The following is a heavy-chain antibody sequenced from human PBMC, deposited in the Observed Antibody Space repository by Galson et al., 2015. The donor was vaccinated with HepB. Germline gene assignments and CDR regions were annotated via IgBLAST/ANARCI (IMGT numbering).Heavy chain of an antibody. CDR1: GFTFSSYS. D-gene: IGHD5-12*01. CDR2: ISSSSSYI. Sequence: SLRLSCAASGFTFSSYSMNWVRQAPGKGLEWVSSISSSSSYIYYADSVKGRFTISRDNAKNSLYLQMNSLRAEDTAVYYCARSDIVATIGGEFDAFDIWGQGTMVTVSS. V-gene: IGHV3-21*01. CDR3: ARSDIVATIGGEFDAFDI. J-gene: IGHJ3*02.